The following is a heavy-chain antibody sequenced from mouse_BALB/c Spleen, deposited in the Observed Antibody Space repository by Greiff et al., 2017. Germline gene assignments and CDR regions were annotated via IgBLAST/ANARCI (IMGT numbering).Heavy chain of an antibody. Sequence: QVQLKESAAELARPGASVKMSCKASGYTFTSYTMHWVKQRPGQGLEWIGYINPSSGYTEYNQKFKDKTTLTADKSSSTAYMQLSSLTSEDSAVYYCARSYSYFDYWGQGTTLTVSS. D-gene: IGHD2-12*01. CDR2: INPSSGYT. V-gene: IGHV1-4*02. J-gene: IGHJ2*01. CDR1: GYTFTSYT. CDR3: ARSYSYFDY.